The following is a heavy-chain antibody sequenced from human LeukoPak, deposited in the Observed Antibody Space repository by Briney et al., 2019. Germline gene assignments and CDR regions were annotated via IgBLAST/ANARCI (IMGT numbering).Heavy chain of an antibody. CDR3: LQYDSGNT. D-gene: IGHD3-10*01. CDR1: GFTFSDYY. J-gene: IGHJ5*02. Sequence: GGSLRLSCAASGFTFSDYYMSWIRQAPGKGLEWVANIKKDGSDKYYVDSVKGRFTVSRDNAKNSLYLQMNSLRAEDTAVYYCLQYDSGNTWGQGTLVTVSS. CDR2: IKKDGSDK. V-gene: IGHV3-7*01.